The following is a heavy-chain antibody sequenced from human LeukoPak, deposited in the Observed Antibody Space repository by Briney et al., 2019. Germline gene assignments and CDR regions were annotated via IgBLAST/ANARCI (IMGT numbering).Heavy chain of an antibody. CDR3: ARGSYSYYYYGMDV. J-gene: IGHJ6*02. D-gene: IGHD1-26*01. CDR1: GGPISSGDYY. CDR2: IYYSGSM. V-gene: IGHV4-30-4*01. Sequence: SSETLSLTCRVSGGPISSGDYYWSWIRQPPGKGLEWIGYIYYSGSMYYNPSLTGRLTISVDTSKNQFSLKLSSVTAADTAVYYCARGSYSYYYYGMDVWGQGTTVTVSS.